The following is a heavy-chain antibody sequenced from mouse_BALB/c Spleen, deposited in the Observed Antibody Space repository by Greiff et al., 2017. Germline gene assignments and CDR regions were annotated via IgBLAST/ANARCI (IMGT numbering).Heavy chain of an antibody. CDR1: GFNIKDTY. D-gene: IGHD2-2*01. Sequence: EVKLQQSGAELVKPGASVKLSCTASGFNIKDTYMHWVKQRPEQGLEWIGRIDPANGNTKYDPKFQGKATITADTSSNTAYLQPSSLTSEDTAVYYCARSGYIYYYAMDYWGQGTSVTVSS. V-gene: IGHV14-3*02. CDR3: ARSGYIYYYAMDY. J-gene: IGHJ4*01. CDR2: IDPANGNT.